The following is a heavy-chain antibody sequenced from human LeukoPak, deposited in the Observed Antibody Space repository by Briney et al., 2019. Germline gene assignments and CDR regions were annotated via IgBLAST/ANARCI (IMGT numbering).Heavy chain of an antibody. D-gene: IGHD3-22*01. CDR1: GFTLRSYV. CDR3: ARSPPYYDRRFFDY. J-gene: IGHJ4*02. Sequence: GGSLRLSCVASGFTLRSYVMNWVRQTPGKGLEWVSSISGSGDSTFYADSVKGRFSISRDNSKNTLYLQVNGLRTEDTAVYYCARSPPYYDRRFFDYWGQGTLVTVSS. V-gene: IGHV3-23*01. CDR2: ISGSGDST.